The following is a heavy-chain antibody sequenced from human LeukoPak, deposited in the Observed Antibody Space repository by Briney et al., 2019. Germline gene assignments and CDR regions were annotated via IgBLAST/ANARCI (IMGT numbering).Heavy chain of an antibody. CDR2: IYYSGST. D-gene: IGHD5-24*01. CDR1: GGSISSYY. J-gene: IGHJ4*02. Sequence: SETLSLTCTVSGGSISSYYWSWIRQPPGKGLEWIGYIYYSGSTNYNPSPKSRVTISVDTSKNQFSLKLSSVTAADTAVYYCARGRQMATIRWPYFDYWGQGTLVTVSS. V-gene: IGHV4-59*01. CDR3: ARGRQMATIRWPYFDY.